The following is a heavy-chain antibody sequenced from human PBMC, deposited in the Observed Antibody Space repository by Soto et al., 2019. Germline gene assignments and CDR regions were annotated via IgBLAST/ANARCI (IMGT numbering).Heavy chain of an antibody. D-gene: IGHD5-18*01. V-gene: IGHV3-48*03. J-gene: IGHJ4*02. CDR3: ATSRRAYSYAHDY. Sequence: PGGSLRLSCAASGFTFSSYEMNWVRQAPGKGLEWVSYISLSGDTIYSADSVKGRFTISRDNTKNSLFLQMNSLRAEDTAVYYCATSRRAYSYAHDYWGQGTLVTVSS. CDR2: ISLSGDTI. CDR1: GFTFSSYE.